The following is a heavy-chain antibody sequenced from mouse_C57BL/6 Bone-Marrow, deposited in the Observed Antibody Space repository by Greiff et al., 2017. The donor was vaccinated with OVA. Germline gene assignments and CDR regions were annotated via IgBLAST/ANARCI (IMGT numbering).Heavy chain of an antibody. V-gene: IGHV1-69*01. Sequence: VQLQQPGAELVMPGASVKLSCKASGYTFTSYWMHWVKQRPGQGLEWIGEIDPSDSYTNYNQKFKGKSTLTVDKSSSTAYMQRSSLTSEDSAVYYCARGDAYFDVWGTGTTVTVSS. D-gene: IGHD3-3*01. CDR3: ARGDAYFDV. CDR1: GYTFTSYW. J-gene: IGHJ1*03. CDR2: IDPSDSYT.